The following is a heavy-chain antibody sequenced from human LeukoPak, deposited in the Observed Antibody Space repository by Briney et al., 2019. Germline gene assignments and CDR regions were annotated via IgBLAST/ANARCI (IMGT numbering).Heavy chain of an antibody. CDR1: GFTVSSYN. J-gene: IGHJ6*03. Sequence: GGSLRLSCAASGFTVSSYNMNWVRQTPGKGLEWVSYISSSGYTMHHADSVKGRFTVSRDNAKNSLYLQMNSLRDEDAAVYFCARGCASCGHYNYYFMDVWGKGTTVTVSS. CDR3: ARGCASCGHYNYYFMDV. V-gene: IGHV3-48*02. CDR2: ISSSGYTM. D-gene: IGHD2-2*01.